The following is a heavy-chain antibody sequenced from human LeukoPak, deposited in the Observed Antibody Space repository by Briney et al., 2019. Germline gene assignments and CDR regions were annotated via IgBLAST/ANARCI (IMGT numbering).Heavy chain of an antibody. D-gene: IGHD3-3*01. Sequence: SETLSLTCAVYGGSFSGYYWSWIRQPPGKGLEWIGEINHSGSTNHNPSLKSRVTISVDTSKNQFSLKLSSVTAADTAVYYCARDFGAPYDPSAFDIWGQGTMVTVSS. CDR2: INHSGST. CDR1: GGSFSGYY. J-gene: IGHJ3*02. V-gene: IGHV4-34*01. CDR3: ARDFGAPYDPSAFDI.